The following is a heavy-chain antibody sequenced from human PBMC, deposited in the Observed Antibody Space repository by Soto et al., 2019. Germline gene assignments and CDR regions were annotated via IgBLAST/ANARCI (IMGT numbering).Heavy chain of an antibody. CDR1: GFSLSTRGVG. CDR3: AHMRDDYGHFFDY. J-gene: IGHJ4*02. CDR2: IYWDDDK. D-gene: IGHD4-17*01. V-gene: IGHV2-5*02. Sequence: QITLKESGPTLVKPTQTLTLTCTVSGFSLSTRGVGVAWIRQPPGKALKWLALIYWDDDKRYSPSLEGRLTITKYTSKNQVVLRMTNMDPVDTATYFCAHMRDDYGHFFDYWGQGTLVTVSS.